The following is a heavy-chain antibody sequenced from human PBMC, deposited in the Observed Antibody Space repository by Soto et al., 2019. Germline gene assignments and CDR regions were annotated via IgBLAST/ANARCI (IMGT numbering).Heavy chain of an antibody. J-gene: IGHJ6*02. V-gene: IGHV3-23*01. CDR1: GFAFRTYA. D-gene: IGHD2-21*02. CDR3: AKTGPYCGGDCSRYFYGMDI. Sequence: PGGSLRLSCAASGFAFRTYAMAWVRQAPGKGLEWVSGIWGSGDRTFYADSVKGRFTISRDNSRNTLYLQMYSLTAEDTALYYCAKTGPYCGGDCSRYFYGMDISGPGTTVTVYS. CDR2: IWGSGDRT.